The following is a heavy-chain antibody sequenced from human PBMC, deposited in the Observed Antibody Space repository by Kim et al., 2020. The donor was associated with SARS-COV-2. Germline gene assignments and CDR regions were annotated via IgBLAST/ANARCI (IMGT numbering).Heavy chain of an antibody. V-gene: IGHV3-21*01. CDR2: ISSSSTYI. Sequence: GGSLRLSCVASGLSIHMFSMTWVRQAPGKGLEWVSSISSSSTYIQYADSVRGRFTISRDNAKNSLYLQMNSLRREDTAVYFCASLFYTFGESHYQYGMDVWGQGTTVTVSS. D-gene: IGHD2-2*02. J-gene: IGHJ6*02. CDR1: GLSIHMFS. CDR3: ASLFYTFGESHYQYGMDV.